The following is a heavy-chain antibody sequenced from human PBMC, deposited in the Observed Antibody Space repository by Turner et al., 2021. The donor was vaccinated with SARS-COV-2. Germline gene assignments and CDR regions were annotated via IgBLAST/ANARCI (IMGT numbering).Heavy chain of an antibody. V-gene: IGHV3-53*04. J-gene: IGHJ4*02. Sequence: EVQLLGSGGGLVQPGGSLRLSCSASGFTVRGNYMGWVRQAQGKGLEWVSVNYSGGSTYYANSVKGRITISRNNSKNTLDIQMNSRRAEDTAGYYCASSSAYNNNWYLKHWGQGTLVTVSS. CDR1: GFTVRGNY. D-gene: IGHD6-13*01. CDR3: ASSSAYNNNWYLKH. CDR2: NYSGGST.